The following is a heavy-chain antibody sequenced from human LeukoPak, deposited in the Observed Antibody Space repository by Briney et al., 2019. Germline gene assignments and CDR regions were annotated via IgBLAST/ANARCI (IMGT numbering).Heavy chain of an antibody. CDR3: ARVETGVGGGWVPFDY. CDR2: IYSEGST. CDR1: GLTVSNY. J-gene: IGHJ4*02. Sequence: PGGSLRLSCAASGLTVSNYITWVRQAPGKGLEWVSVIYSEGSTYYADSVKGRFTISRDNSQDTVYLQMNSLRAEDTAVYYCARVETGVGGGWVPFDYWGQGTLVTVSS. D-gene: IGHD1-26*01. V-gene: IGHV3-66*02.